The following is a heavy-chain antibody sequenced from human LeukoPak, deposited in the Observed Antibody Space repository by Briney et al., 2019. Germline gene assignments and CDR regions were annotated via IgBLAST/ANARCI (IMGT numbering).Heavy chain of an antibody. Sequence: SETLSLTCAVSGYSISSGYYWGWIRQPPGKGLEWIGSIYHSGSTYYNPSLKSRATISVDTSKNQFSLKLSSVTAADTAVYYCARRTAVAGIDHWGQGTLVTVSS. V-gene: IGHV4-38-2*01. CDR3: ARRTAVAGIDH. CDR2: IYHSGST. J-gene: IGHJ4*02. D-gene: IGHD6-19*01. CDR1: GYSISSGYY.